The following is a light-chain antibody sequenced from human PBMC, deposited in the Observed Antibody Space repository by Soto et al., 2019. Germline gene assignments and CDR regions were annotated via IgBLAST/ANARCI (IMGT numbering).Light chain of an antibody. CDR1: QSISDW. V-gene: IGKV1-5*03. CDR3: QQYDTYSS. J-gene: IGKJ4*01. CDR2: KAS. Sequence: DIQITQSPSTLSASVGDRVTITCRASQSISDWLAWYQQKPGKVPKLLIYKASNLESGVPSRFSGRGSGTEFTLTISSLQPDDFATYYCQQYDTYSSVGGGTKVDIK.